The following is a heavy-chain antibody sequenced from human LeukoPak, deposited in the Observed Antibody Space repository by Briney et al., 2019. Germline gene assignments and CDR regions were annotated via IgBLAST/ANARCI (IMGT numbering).Heavy chain of an antibody. J-gene: IGHJ3*02. Sequence: GGSLRLSCAASGFTFSVYYMSWIRQAPGKGLEWVSYITSSGSTIYYADSVKGRFPISRNNAKNTLYLQMNSLGAEDTAVYYCARAHCSGTSCYLVGGDDAFDIWGQGTMVTVSS. D-gene: IGHD2-2*01. V-gene: IGHV3-11*01. CDR1: GFTFSVYY. CDR2: ITSSGSTI. CDR3: ARAHCSGTSCYLVGGDDAFDI.